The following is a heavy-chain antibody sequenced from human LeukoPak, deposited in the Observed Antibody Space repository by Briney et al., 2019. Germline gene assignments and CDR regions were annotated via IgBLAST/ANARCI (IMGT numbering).Heavy chain of an antibody. V-gene: IGHV4-59*08. D-gene: IGHD3-10*01. Sequence: SETLSLTCTVSGGSISSYYWSWIRQPPGKGLEWIGFFYYSGSTNYNPSLKSRVTISIDTSKNQFPLRLTSVTAADTAVYYCARGERGNWFDPWGQGTLVTVSS. CDR2: FYYSGST. CDR3: ARGERGNWFDP. CDR1: GGSISSYY. J-gene: IGHJ5*02.